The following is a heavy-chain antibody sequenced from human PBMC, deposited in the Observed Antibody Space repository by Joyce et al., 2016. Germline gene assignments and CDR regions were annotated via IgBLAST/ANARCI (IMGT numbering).Heavy chain of an antibody. CDR1: GFPFSSYS. V-gene: IGHV3-48*01. CDR2: INNSRRNI. J-gene: IGHJ6*02. Sequence: EVQLVESGGGLVQPGGSLRLSCAASGFPFSSYSMNGVRQAPGKGLGWLSYINNSRRNIYYVDSVKGRFTISRDNARDSLYLQMNSLRVDDTAVYYCARDREWLEWEPRRDYFYYYAMDVWGQGTTVTVSS. D-gene: IGHD6-19*01. CDR3: ARDREWLEWEPRRDYFYYYAMDV.